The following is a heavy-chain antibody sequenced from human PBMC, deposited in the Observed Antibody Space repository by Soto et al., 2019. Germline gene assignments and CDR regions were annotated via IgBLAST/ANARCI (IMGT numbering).Heavy chain of an antibody. D-gene: IGHD3-22*01. CDR3: ARDGTMIVVERDNYYYYGMDV. CDR1: GFTFSSYG. V-gene: IGHV3-33*01. J-gene: IGHJ6*02. Sequence: GGSLRLSCAASGFTFSSYGMHWVRQAPGKGLEWVAVIWYDGSNKYYADSVKGRFTISRDNSKNTLYLQMNSLRAEDTAVYYCARDGTMIVVERDNYYYYGMDVWGQGTTVTVSS. CDR2: IWYDGSNK.